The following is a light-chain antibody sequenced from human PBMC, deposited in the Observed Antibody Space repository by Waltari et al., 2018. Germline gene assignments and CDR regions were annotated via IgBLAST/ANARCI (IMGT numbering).Light chain of an antibody. V-gene: IGKV4-1*01. Sequence: DIVMTQSPDSLAVSLGERATINYQSSQSVLYSSNNKNYLAWYQQKPGQPPKLLIYWASTRESGVPDRFSGSGSGTDFTLTISSLQAEDVAVYYCQQYYTTPFTFGPGTKVDIK. CDR2: WAS. CDR1: QSVLYSSNNKNY. CDR3: QQYYTTPFT. J-gene: IGKJ3*01.